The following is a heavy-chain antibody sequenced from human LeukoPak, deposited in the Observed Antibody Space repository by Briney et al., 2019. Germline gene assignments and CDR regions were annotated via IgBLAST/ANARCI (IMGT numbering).Heavy chain of an antibody. D-gene: IGHD3-22*01. CDR1: GFTFSNAW. CDR2: IKSKTDGGTT. J-gene: IGHJ4*02. Sequence: GGSLRLSCAASGFTFSNAWMNWVRQAPGKGLERVGRIKSKTDGGTTDYAAPVKGRFTISRDGSKNTLYLQMNSLKTEDTAVYYCSTTYYYDSSEGYWGQGTLVTVSS. CDR3: STTYYYDSSEGY. V-gene: IGHV3-15*07.